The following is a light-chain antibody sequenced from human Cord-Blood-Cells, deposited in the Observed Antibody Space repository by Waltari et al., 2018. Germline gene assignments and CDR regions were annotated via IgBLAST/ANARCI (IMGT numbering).Light chain of an antibody. J-gene: IGLJ1*01. CDR2: EVS. V-gene: IGLV2-14*01. Sequence: QSALTQPASVSGSPGQSITIPCTGTSSDVGGYNYVSWDQQHPGKAPKLMIYEVSNRPSGVSNRFSGSKSGNTASLTISGLQAEDEADYYCSSYTSSSTLLYVFGTGTKVTVL. CDR3: SSYTSSSTLLYV. CDR1: SSDVGGYNY.